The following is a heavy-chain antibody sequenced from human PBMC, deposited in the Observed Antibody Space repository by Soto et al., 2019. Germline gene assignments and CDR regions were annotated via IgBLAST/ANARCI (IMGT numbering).Heavy chain of an antibody. V-gene: IGHV4-39*01. CDR3: ACIFSGGYGYGFYYYGMDV. D-gene: IGHD5-18*01. Sequence: SETLSLTCTFSGGSISSSSYYWGWIRQPPGKGLEWIGRIYYSGSTYYNPSLKSRVTISVDTSKNQFSLKLRSVTAADTAVYYCACIFSGGYGYGFYYYGMDVWGQGTTVT. CDR2: IYYSGST. CDR1: GGSISSSSYY. J-gene: IGHJ6*02.